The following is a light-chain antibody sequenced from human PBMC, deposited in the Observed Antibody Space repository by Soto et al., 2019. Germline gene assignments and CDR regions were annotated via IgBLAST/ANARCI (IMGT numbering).Light chain of an antibody. CDR3: QQLNSYPIT. CDR2: ASS. V-gene: IGKV1-9*01. Sequence: DIQLTQSPSFLSASVGHRVTITCRASQGLSSSLTWYQQKPEKAPKLLIYASSTLQSGVPSRFSGSGSGTAFPLTFCSLQPEDYETYYCQQLNSYPITFGQGTRLEVK. J-gene: IGKJ5*01. CDR1: QGLSSS.